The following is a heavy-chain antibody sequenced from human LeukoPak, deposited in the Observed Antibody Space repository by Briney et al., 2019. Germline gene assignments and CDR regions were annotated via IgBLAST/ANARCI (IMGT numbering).Heavy chain of an antibody. Sequence: PGESLKISCKGSGYSFTSYWIGWVRQMPGKGLEWMGIIYPGDSDARYSPSFQGQVTISVDKSISTAYLQWSSLKASDTAMYYCAREAGHSGIYDAFDIWGQGTMVTVSS. CDR1: GYSFTSYW. J-gene: IGHJ3*02. CDR3: AREAGHSGIYDAFDI. D-gene: IGHD2-15*01. V-gene: IGHV5-51*01. CDR2: IYPGDSDA.